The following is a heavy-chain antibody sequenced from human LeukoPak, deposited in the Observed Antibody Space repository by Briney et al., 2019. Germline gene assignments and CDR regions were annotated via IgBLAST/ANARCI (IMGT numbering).Heavy chain of an antibody. CDR1: GFTFSSYW. CDR3: ARHLSGVTGYTYGRGIDY. J-gene: IGHJ4*02. CDR2: IKKDGSEK. D-gene: IGHD5-18*01. V-gene: IGHV3-7*01. Sequence: WSLRLSCAASGFTFSSYWMSWVRQAPGKGLEWVANIKKDGSEKYYMDSVKGRFTISRDNAKTSLYLQMNSLRAEDTAVYYCARHLSGVTGYTYGRGIDYWGQGTLVTVSS.